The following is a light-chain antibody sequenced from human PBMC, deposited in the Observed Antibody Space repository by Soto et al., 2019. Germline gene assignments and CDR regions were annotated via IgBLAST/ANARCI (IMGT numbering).Light chain of an antibody. CDR2: HNS. J-gene: IGLJ2*01. V-gene: IGLV1-44*01. Sequence: QSVLTQPPSASVTPGQRVTISCSGSRSDIGSNTVSWYQQLPGTAPKLLIYHNSQRPSGVPDRFSGSKSGTSASLAISGLQSEDEAAYYCAAWDDSLNGVVFGGGTKLTVL. CDR3: AAWDDSLNGVV. CDR1: RSDIGSNT.